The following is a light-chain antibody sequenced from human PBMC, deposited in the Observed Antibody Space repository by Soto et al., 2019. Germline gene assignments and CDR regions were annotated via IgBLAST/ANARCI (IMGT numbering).Light chain of an antibody. CDR2: DAS. Sequence: EIVLTQSPATLSLSPGERATLSCRASQSVSSYLAWYQQKPGQAPRLLIYDASNRATGIPARFSGSGSGTDFTLTISSLEPEDFEVYSCQQRSNCPLTFGGGTKVEIK. V-gene: IGKV3-11*01. CDR1: QSVSSY. J-gene: IGKJ4*01. CDR3: QQRSNCPLT.